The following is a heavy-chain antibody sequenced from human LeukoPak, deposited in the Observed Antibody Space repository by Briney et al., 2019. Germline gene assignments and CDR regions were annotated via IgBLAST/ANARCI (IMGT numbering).Heavy chain of an antibody. CDR1: GFTFSSYG. V-gene: IGHV3-30*18. CDR2: ISYDGGKK. D-gene: IGHD6-13*01. CDR3: AKARIAATADLDY. J-gene: IGHJ4*02. Sequence: SGGSLRLSCAASGFTFSSYGMHWVRQAPGKGLEWVAVISYDGGKKYYADSVKGRFTISRDNSKNTLYLQMNSLRAGDTAVYYCAKARIAATADLDYWGQGTLVTVSS.